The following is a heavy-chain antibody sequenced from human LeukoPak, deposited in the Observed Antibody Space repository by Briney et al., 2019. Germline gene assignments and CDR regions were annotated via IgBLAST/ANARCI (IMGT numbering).Heavy chain of an antibody. J-gene: IGHJ4*02. CDR1: GGSISSYY. V-gene: IGHV4-59*01. CDR2: IYYSGST. CDR3: ARGATGSGSYYQDY. D-gene: IGHD3-10*01. Sequence: SETLSLTCTVSGGSISSYYWSWIRQPPGKGLEWIGYIYYSGSTNYNPSLKSRVTISVDTSKNQFSLKLSSVTAADTAVYYRARGATGSGSYYQDYWGQGTLVTVSS.